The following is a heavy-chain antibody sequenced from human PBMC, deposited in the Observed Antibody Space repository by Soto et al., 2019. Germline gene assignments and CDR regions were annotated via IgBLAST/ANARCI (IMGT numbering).Heavy chain of an antibody. CDR2: IYSGGST. V-gene: IGHV3-66*01. Sequence: VGSLRLSCAASEFTVNSNYMSWVRQAPGKGLEWVSVIYSGGSTYYADSVKGRFTISRDNSKNTLYLQMNSLRVDDTAVYYCAREIYDDYDSSGFDHWGQGTLVTVSS. CDR1: EFTVNSNY. CDR3: AREIYDDYDSSGFDH. J-gene: IGHJ4*02. D-gene: IGHD3-22*01.